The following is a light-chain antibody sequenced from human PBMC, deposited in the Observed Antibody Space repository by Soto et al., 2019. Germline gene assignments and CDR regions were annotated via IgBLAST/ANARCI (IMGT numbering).Light chain of an antibody. Sequence: QSALTQPASVSGSPGQSIAISCTGTSSDVGGYNYVSWYQQHPGKAPKLMIYDVSNRPSGVSNRFSGSKSGNTASLNISGLQAEDEADYYCSSYTSSSTRVFGNGTKLTVL. CDR3: SSYTSSSTRV. V-gene: IGLV2-14*01. CDR2: DVS. J-gene: IGLJ1*01. CDR1: SSDVGGYNY.